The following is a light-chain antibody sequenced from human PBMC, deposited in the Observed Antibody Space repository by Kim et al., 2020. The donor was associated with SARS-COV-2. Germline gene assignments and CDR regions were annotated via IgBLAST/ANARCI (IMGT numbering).Light chain of an antibody. Sequence: DIQMTQSPSSLSASVGDRVTITCQATQDISNYLNWYHQKPGKAPKLLIYDASNLETGVPSRFSGSGFGTDFTFTISSLQPEDIGTYYCQQYDNVPITFGQGTRLEIK. CDR3: QQYDNVPIT. J-gene: IGKJ5*01. CDR2: DAS. CDR1: QDISNY. V-gene: IGKV1-33*01.